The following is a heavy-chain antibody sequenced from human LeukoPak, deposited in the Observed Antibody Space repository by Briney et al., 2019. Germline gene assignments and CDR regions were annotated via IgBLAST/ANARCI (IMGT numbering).Heavy chain of an antibody. V-gene: IGHV4-4*02. CDR1: GFTFSSYSM. CDR2: IYHSGST. Sequence: PGGSLRLSCAASGFTFSSYSMNWVRQPPGKGLEWIGEIYHSGSTNYNPSLKSRVTISVDKSKNQFSLKLSSVTAADTAVYYCARGPPMVRGPSNYYGMDVWGQGTTVTVSS. D-gene: IGHD3-10*01. CDR3: ARGPPMVRGPSNYYGMDV. J-gene: IGHJ6*02.